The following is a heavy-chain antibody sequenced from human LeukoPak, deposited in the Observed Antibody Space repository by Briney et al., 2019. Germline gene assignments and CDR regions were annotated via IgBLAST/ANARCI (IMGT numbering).Heavy chain of an antibody. CDR3: AKDQGSGAFDI. J-gene: IGHJ3*02. Sequence: GGSLRLSCAASGFTFDTYAMNWVRQTPGKGLEWVSAISGSGGSTYYADSVKGRFSISRDNSKNTLYLQMNSLRAEDTAVYYCAKDQGSGAFDIWGQGTMVTVSS. CDR1: GFTFDTYA. CDR2: ISGSGGST. V-gene: IGHV3-23*01.